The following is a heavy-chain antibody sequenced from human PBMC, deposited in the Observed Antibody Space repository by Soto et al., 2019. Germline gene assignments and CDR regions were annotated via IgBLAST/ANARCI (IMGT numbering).Heavy chain of an antibody. CDR3: AKDRQYGDYGCNFDY. CDR2: INPSSGAT. CDR1: GYNFVAYY. J-gene: IGHJ4*02. D-gene: IGHD2-21*02. V-gene: IGHV1-2*02. Sequence: GASVKVSCKASGYNFVAYYMHWVRQAPGQGLEWMGWINPSSGATNFAERFQGRVTMTSDTSISTFYMEIKRLNSDDTAVYFCAKDRQYGDYGCNFDYWGQGTLVTVSS.